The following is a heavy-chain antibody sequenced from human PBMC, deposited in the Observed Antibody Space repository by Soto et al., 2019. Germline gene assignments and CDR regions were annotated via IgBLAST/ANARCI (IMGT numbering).Heavy chain of an antibody. J-gene: IGHJ4*02. V-gene: IGHV4-34*01. D-gene: IGHD6-19*01. CDR2: INHSGST. CDR1: GGSLSGYY. Sequence: PSETLSLTCAVYGGSLSGYYWSCIRQPPGKGLEWIGEINHSGSTNYNPSLKSRVTISVDTSKNQFSLKLSSVTAADTAVYYCARGSIAVAKLDYWGQGTLVTVS. CDR3: ARGSIAVAKLDY.